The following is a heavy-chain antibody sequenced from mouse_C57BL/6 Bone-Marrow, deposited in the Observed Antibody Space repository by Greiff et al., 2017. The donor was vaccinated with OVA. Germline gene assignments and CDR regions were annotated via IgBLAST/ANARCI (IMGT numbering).Heavy chain of an antibody. J-gene: IGHJ4*01. CDR3: ARPYDYDRDYYAMDY. D-gene: IGHD2-4*01. CDR2: IHPNSGST. V-gene: IGHV1-64*01. CDR1: GYTFTSYW. Sequence: QVQLQQPGAELVKPGASVKLSCKASGYTFTSYWMHWVKQRPGQGLEWIGMIHPNSGSTNYNEKFKSKATLTVDKSSSTAYMQLSSLTSEDSAVYLCARPYDYDRDYYAMDYWGQGTSVTVSS.